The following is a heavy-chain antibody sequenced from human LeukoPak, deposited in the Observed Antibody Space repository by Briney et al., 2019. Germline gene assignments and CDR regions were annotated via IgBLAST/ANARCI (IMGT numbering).Heavy chain of an antibody. CDR1: GSTFRSYA. D-gene: IGHD6-13*01. CDR3: ATELKKIAAAGAAFDY. V-gene: IGHV3-30*04. Sequence: GRSLRLSCAASGSTFRSYAMHWVRQAPGKGLEWVAVIWYDGSNKYYADSVKGRFTISRDNSKNTLYLQMNSLRAEDTAVYYCATELKKIAAAGAAFDYWGQGTLVTVSS. J-gene: IGHJ4*02. CDR2: IWYDGSNK.